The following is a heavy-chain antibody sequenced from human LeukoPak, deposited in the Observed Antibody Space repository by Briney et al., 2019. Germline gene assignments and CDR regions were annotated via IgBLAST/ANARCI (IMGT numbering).Heavy chain of an antibody. CDR1: GGSFSGYY. D-gene: IGHD2-15*01. V-gene: IGHV4-34*01. CDR3: ARRIVVVENWFDP. CDR2: IYYSGNT. J-gene: IGHJ5*02. Sequence: SETLSLTCAVYGGSFSGYYWSWIRQPPGKGLEWIGYIYYSGNTNYNPSLKSRVTISVDTSKNQFSLKLSSVTAADTAVYYCARRIVVVENWFDPWGQGTLVTVSS.